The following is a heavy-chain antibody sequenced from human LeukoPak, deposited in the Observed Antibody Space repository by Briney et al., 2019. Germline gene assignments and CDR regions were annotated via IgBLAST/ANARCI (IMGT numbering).Heavy chain of an antibody. Sequence: PGGSLRLSCATSGFTFSSYAMHWVRQAPGKGLEWVAVISYDGSNKYYADSVKGRFTISRDNSKNTLYLQMNSLRAEDTAIYYCARDADRHSGSFGIDYWGQGTLVTVSS. CDR1: GFTFSSYA. CDR3: ARDADRHSGSFGIDY. CDR2: ISYDGSNK. J-gene: IGHJ4*02. D-gene: IGHD1-26*01. V-gene: IGHV3-30-3*01.